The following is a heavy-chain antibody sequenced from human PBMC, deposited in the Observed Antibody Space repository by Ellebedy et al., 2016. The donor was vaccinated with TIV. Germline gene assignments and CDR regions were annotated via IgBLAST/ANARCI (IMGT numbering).Heavy chain of an antibody. Sequence: SETLSLTXDVSGGSISSGDYSWSWIRQPPGKGLEWVGYLYHSGTTYFNPSLKSRVTISVDRSKNQFSLKLNSVTAADTAVYYCARYTTRRTPNYFDYWGQGTLVTVSS. CDR1: GGSISSGDYS. CDR3: ARYTTRRTPNYFDY. J-gene: IGHJ4*02. V-gene: IGHV4-30-2*01. D-gene: IGHD1-26*01. CDR2: LYHSGTT.